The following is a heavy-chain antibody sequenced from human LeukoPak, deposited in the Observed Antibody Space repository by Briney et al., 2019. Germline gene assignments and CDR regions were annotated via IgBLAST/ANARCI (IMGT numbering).Heavy chain of an antibody. Sequence: GGSLRLSCAASGFTFSRYAMHWVRQAPGKGLEYGSAISSNGGSTYFAKSVRGRFTISRDNSENTLYLQMGSLRAEDMAVYYCARADSRWGWEAFDLWGQGTMVTVSS. D-gene: IGHD1-26*01. V-gene: IGHV3-64*01. J-gene: IGHJ3*01. CDR1: GFTFSRYA. CDR2: ISSNGGST. CDR3: ARADSRWGWEAFDL.